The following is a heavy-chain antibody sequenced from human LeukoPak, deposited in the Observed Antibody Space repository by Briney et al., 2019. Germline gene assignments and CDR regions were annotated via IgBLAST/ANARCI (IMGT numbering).Heavy chain of an antibody. J-gene: IGHJ4*02. CDR3: ARGLRKTYYYDCSGSN. D-gene: IGHD3-22*01. V-gene: IGHV4-34*01. Sequence: SETLSLTCAVYGVSFSGYYWRWIRQPPGKGLEWLGEINNSGSTNYNPTLKSRVTISIDTFKSQFSLKLSSVNATATAVYYCARGLRKTYYYDCSGSNWGQGTLVTVSS. CDR1: GVSFSGYY. CDR2: INNSGST.